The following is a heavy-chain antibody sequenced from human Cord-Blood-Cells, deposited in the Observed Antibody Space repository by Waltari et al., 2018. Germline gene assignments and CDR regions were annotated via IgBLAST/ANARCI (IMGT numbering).Heavy chain of an antibody. D-gene: IGHD4-17*01. Sequence: QVQLVESGGGVVPPGRCLRLLCAAPEFNCRRLAVHWGRPAAGKGLEWVAVISYDGSNKYYADSVKGRFTISRDNSKNTLYLQMNSLRAEDTAVYYCARDGREWYGDYWFDPWGQGTLVTVSS. CDR1: EFNCRRLA. J-gene: IGHJ5*02. CDR3: ARDGREWYGDYWFDP. V-gene: IGHV3-30-3*01. CDR2: ISYDGSNK.